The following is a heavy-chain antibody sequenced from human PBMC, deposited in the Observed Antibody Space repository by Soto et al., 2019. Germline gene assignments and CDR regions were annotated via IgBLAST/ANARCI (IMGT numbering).Heavy chain of an antibody. D-gene: IGHD7-27*01. Sequence: LSLTCTVSGTSLNSGTNYWNWVRQPPGKALEWIGYIYGSGNTKYNPSLKSRVTISQDTSKNQVSLKMNSVTATDTAMYYCAGDWGLYWFDPWGQGILVTVSS. J-gene: IGHJ5*02. CDR2: IYGSGNT. CDR1: GTSLNSGTNY. CDR3: AGDWGLYWFDP. V-gene: IGHV4-61*01.